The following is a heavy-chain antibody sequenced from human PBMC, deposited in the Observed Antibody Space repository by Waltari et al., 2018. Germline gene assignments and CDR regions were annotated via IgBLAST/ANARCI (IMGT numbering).Heavy chain of an antibody. CDR1: GFTFHTYW. V-gene: IGHV3-74*01. D-gene: IGHD3-10*01. J-gene: IGHJ4*02. Sequence: EVQLVESGGGLVRPGGSLRLSCAASGFTFHTYWNPWVRQAPGKGLVWVARINSGGSLISYAASVKGRFTISRDNAKNTLYLQMNSLRAEDTAVYYCARGGGSLDYWGQGTQVTVSS. CDR3: ARGGGSLDY. CDR2: INSGGSLI.